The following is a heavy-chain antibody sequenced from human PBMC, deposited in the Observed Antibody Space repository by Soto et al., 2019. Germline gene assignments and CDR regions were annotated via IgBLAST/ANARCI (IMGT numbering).Heavy chain of an antibody. Sequence: EVQLVESGGGLVQPGGSLRLSCAASGFTFRGYWMHWVRQAPGKGLVWVSRINSDGSTTTYADSVKGRFTISRDNAKNTLYLQMNSLRAEDRAVYYCASGLVEHSSSWYGYWGLGTLVTVSS. CDR2: INSDGSTT. CDR3: ASGLVEHSSSWYGY. V-gene: IGHV3-74*01. CDR1: GFTFRGYW. D-gene: IGHD6-13*01. J-gene: IGHJ4*02.